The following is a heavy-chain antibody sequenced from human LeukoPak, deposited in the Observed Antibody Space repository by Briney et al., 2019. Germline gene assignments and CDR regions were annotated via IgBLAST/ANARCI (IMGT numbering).Heavy chain of an antibody. D-gene: IGHD4-17*01. V-gene: IGHV3-48*01. Sequence: GSLRLSCAASGFTFSVYTMNWVRQAPGKGLEWISYITSGSISIQYADSVKGRFTVSRDNAKNSLFLQMDSPRAEDTAVYYCARGDYGDYEPWDYWGQGTLVTVSS. J-gene: IGHJ4*02. CDR3: ARGDYGDYEPWDY. CDR1: GFTFSVYT. CDR2: ITSGSISI.